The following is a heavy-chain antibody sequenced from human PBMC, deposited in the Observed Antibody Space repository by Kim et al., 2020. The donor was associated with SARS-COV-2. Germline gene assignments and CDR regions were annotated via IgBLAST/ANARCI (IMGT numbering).Heavy chain of an antibody. V-gene: IGHV3-15*01. CDR3: TTDEKRWFGELLLPLGYYYGMDV. CDR2: IKSKTDGGTT. J-gene: IGHJ6*02. D-gene: IGHD3-10*01. CDR1: GFTFSNAW. Sequence: GGSLRLSCAASGFTFSNAWMSWVRQAPGKGLEWVGRIKSKTDGGTTDYAAPVKGRFTISRDDSKNTLYLQMNSLKTEDTAVYYCTTDEKRWFGELLLPLGYYYGMDVWGQGITVTVSS.